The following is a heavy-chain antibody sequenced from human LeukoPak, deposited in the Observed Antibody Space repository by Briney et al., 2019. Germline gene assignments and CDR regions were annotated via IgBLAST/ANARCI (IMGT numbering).Heavy chain of an antibody. D-gene: IGHD1-26*01. CDR1: GLTFSSYW. CDR3: ARAAYYRFDY. J-gene: IGHJ4*02. V-gene: IGHV3-74*01. CDR2: INSDGSTI. Sequence: GGSLRLSCAASGLTFSSYWVHWVRQAPGKGLEWVARINSDGSTINHADSVRGRFTISRDNAENTLYLQMSSLRAEDTAIYFCARAAYYRFDYWGQGTLVTVSS.